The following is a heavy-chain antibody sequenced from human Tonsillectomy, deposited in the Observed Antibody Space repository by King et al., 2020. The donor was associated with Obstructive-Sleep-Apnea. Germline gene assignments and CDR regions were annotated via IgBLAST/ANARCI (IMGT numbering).Heavy chain of an antibody. J-gene: IGHJ3*02. CDR3: ARGNPTRVDAFDI. V-gene: IGHV4-38-2*02. CDR1: GYSISSGYY. Sequence: QLQESGPGLVKPSETLSLTCSVYGYSISSGYYWGWIRQSPGKGLEWIGNIYHSGTTYYNPSLESRVTISVDTTKNHFSLRLSSVTAADTAVYYCARGNPTRVDAFDIWGQGTMVTVSS. CDR2: IYHSGTT.